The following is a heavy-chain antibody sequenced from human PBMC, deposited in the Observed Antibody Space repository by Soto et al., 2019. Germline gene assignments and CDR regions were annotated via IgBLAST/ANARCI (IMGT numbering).Heavy chain of an antibody. D-gene: IGHD1-26*01. CDR2: ISYDGSNK. CDR3: AKAMKWELLTRRPPPLNHPTQH. CDR1: GFTFSSYG. J-gene: IGHJ1*01. V-gene: IGHV3-30*18. Sequence: GGSLRLSCAASGFTFSSYGMHWVRQAPGKGLEWVAVISYDGSNKYYADSVKGRFTISRDNSKNTLYLQMNSLRAEDTAVYYCAKAMKWELLTRRPPPLNHPTQHWGQGTLVTVSS.